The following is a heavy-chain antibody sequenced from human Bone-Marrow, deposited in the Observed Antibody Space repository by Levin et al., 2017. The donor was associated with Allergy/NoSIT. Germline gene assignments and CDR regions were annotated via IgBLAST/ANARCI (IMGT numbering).Heavy chain of an antibody. J-gene: IGHJ4*02. CDR2: IYSGGST. Sequence: GESLKISCAASGFTVSSHYMSWVRQAPGKGPEWVSVIYSGGSTYYADSVKGRFTISGDNSKNTLYLQMNSLRAEDTAVYYCARGWFGELLSHWGQGTLVTVSS. V-gene: IGHV3-53*01. CDR3: ARGWFGELLSH. CDR1: GFTVSSHY. D-gene: IGHD3-10*01.